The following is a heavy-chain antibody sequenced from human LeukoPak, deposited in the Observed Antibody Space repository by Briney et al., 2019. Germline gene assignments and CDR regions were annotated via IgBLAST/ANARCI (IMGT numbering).Heavy chain of an antibody. D-gene: IGHD3-10*01. Sequence: SVKVSCKASGYTFTGYYMHWVRQAPGQGREWMGGVIPIFGTANYAQKFQGRVTTTADASTRTAYMELSSLRSEDTAVYYSARSHYDGSGSYTLTYYYYYMDGWGKGTTVTISS. V-gene: IGHV1-69*13. J-gene: IGHJ6*03. CDR3: ARSHYDGSGSYTLTYYYYYMDG. CDR1: GYTFTGYY. CDR2: VIPIFGTA.